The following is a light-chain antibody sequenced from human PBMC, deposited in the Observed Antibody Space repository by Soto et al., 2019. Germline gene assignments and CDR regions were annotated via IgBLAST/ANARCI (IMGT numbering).Light chain of an antibody. V-gene: IGKV1-5*03. CDR2: KAS. CDR1: QAISSW. CDR3: QLSYNSPQT. J-gene: IGKJ4*02. Sequence: DIQMTQSPSSLAGSVVARLTITCRASQAISSWLAWYQQKPGKAPKLLIYKASTLKSGVPSRFSGSGSGTEFTLTISSLQPEDFATYSCQLSYNSPQTFGRGTQVEIK.